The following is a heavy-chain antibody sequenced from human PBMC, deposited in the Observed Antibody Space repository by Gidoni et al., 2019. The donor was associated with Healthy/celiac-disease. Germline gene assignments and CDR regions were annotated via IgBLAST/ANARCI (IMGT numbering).Heavy chain of an antibody. V-gene: IGHV4-59*01. Sequence: QVPLQESGPGLVKPSETLSLTCTVSGGSISSYYWSWIRQPPGKGLEWIGYSYYSGSTNYNTSLKRRVTISVDTSKNQFSLKLSAVTAADTAVYYCARIRGREPDAFDIWGQGTMVTVSS. CDR3: ARIRGREPDAFDI. CDR1: GGSISSYY. J-gene: IGHJ3*02. CDR2: SYYSGST. D-gene: IGHD1-1*01.